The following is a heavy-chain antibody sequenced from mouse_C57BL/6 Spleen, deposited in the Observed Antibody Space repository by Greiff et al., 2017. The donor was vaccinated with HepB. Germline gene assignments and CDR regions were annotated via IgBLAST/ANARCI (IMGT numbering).Heavy chain of an antibody. CDR2: IYPGDGDT. CDR1: GYAFSSSW. Sequence: LVESGPELVKPGASVKISCKASGYAFSSSWMNWVKQRPGKGLEWIGRIYPGDGDTNYNGKFKGKATLTADKSSSTAYMQLSSLTSEDSAVYFCAREGTTGDYWGQGTTLTVSS. CDR3: AREGTTGDY. J-gene: IGHJ2*01. V-gene: IGHV1-82*01. D-gene: IGHD1-1*01.